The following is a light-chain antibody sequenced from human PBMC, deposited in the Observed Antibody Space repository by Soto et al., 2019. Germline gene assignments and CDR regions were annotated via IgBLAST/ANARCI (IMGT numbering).Light chain of an antibody. V-gene: IGLV1-40*01. CDR2: SNY. CDR3: QSYDTRLGDWV. CDR1: DSNIGAGYD. Sequence: QSVLTQPPSVSGAPGQTVTISCSGSDSNIGAGYDLHWYQQVPGTAPKLLIHSNYLRASGVPDRFSASKSVTSASLAIIGLQADAEADYYCQSYDTRLGDWVFGGGTKVTVL. J-gene: IGLJ3*02.